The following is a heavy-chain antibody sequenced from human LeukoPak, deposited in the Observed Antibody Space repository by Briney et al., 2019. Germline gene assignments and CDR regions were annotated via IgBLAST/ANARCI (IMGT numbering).Heavy chain of an antibody. D-gene: IGHD1-26*01. CDR2: IYHSGNT. Sequence: MPSGTLSLTCAVSGGSIGSTNWWSWVRQLPGKGLEWIGEIYHSGNTNYNPSLKSRVTISADKSKNQFSLKLSSVTAADTAVYYCAWTGIVGGTSIDDWGQGTLVTVSS. V-gene: IGHV4-4*02. CDR1: GGSIGSTNW. CDR3: AWTGIVGGTSIDD. J-gene: IGHJ4*02.